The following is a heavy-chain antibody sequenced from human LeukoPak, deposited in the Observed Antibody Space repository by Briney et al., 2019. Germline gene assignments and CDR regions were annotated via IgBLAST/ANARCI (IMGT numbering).Heavy chain of an antibody. V-gene: IGHV3-21*01. Sequence: GGSLRLSCAASGFTFSSYSMNWVRQAPGKGLEWVSSISSSSSYIYYADSVKGRFTISRDNAKNSLYLQMNSLRAEDTAVYYCARAGSSSPLIGYWGQGTLVTVSS. CDR3: ARAGSSSPLIGY. D-gene: IGHD6-6*01. J-gene: IGHJ4*02. CDR2: ISSSSSYI. CDR1: GFTFSSYS.